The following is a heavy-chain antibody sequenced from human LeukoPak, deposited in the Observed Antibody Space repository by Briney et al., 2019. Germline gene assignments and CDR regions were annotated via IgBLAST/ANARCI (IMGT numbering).Heavy chain of an antibody. CDR1: GFTFSSYG. CDR2: ISYDGSNK. Sequence: GGSLRLSCAASGFTFSSYGMPWVRQAPGKGLEWVAVISYDGSNKYYADSVKGRFTISRDNSKNTLYLQMNSLRAEDTAVYYCAKDPRSRDSSGYGSYYYYYYGMDVWGQGTTVTVSS. CDR3: AKDPRSRDSSGYGSYYYYYYGMDV. D-gene: IGHD3-22*01. V-gene: IGHV3-30*18. J-gene: IGHJ6*02.